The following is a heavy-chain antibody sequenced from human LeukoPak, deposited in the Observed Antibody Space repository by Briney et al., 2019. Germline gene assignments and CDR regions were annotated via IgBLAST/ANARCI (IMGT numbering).Heavy chain of an antibody. CDR2: IYSGDNT. CDR3: ARDHTRGEYNWFDP. CDR1: GFTVSNNY. J-gene: IGHJ5*02. V-gene: IGHV3-53*01. Sequence: PGGSLRLSCAASGFTVSNNYMSWVRQAPGKGLEWVSVIYSGDNTYYVESVKGRFTISRDNSKNTLYLQMNSLRAEDTAVYYCARDHTRGEYNWFDPWGQGTLVTVSS. D-gene: IGHD3-16*01.